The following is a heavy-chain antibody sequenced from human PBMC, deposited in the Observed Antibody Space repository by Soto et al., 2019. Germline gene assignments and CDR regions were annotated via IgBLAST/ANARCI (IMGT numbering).Heavy chain of an antibody. Sequence: SETLSLTCTVSGGSVSSGYNYWSWIRQSPGKGLEWIGYISGSGSTGYNPSLKNRLTMSVDRSKNQFTLRLTSVTAADTAVYFCATESGSTYGYFDYWGQGTQVTV. CDR3: ATESGSTYGYFDY. V-gene: IGHV4-30-4*01. CDR2: ISGSGST. CDR1: GGSVSSGYNY. J-gene: IGHJ4*02. D-gene: IGHD5-18*01.